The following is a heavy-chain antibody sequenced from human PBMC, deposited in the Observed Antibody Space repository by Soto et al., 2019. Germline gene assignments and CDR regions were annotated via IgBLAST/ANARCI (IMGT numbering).Heavy chain of an antibody. V-gene: IGHV1-18*01. CDR2: ISPYSGKT. J-gene: IGHJ4*02. Sequence: QIQLVQSGTEVRKPGASAKVSCKTSGYTFTNNDVCWVRQTPGQGLEWMGWISPYSGKTNYARKFKDRVTMTTDTSTSTVYMELTSLTSDDTAVYYCASEGLLLLPDYWGQGTLVTVSS. D-gene: IGHD3-22*01. CDR3: ASEGLLLLPDY. CDR1: GYTFTNND.